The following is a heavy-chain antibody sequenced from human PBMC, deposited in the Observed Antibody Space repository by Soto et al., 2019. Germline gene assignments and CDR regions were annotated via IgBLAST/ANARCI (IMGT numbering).Heavy chain of an antibody. D-gene: IGHD2-15*01. V-gene: IGHV3-48*02. CDR1: GFTFSTYS. CDR3: ARLSVRYCSGGSCSQLDY. Sequence: EVQLVESGGGLVQPGGSVRLSCAASGFTFSTYSMNWVRQAPGKGLEWVSFISSSGGTIYYADSVKGRFTISRDDAKNSLYLQLKSLSDEDTAVYYCARLSVRYCSGGSCSQLDYWGQGTLVTVSS. J-gene: IGHJ4*02. CDR2: ISSSGGTI.